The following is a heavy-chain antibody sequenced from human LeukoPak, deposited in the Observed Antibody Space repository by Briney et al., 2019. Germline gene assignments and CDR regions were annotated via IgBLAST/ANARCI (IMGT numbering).Heavy chain of an antibody. CDR2: IYYSGST. CDR1: GGSISSSSYY. J-gene: IGHJ4*02. V-gene: IGHV4-39*01. Sequence: SETLYLTCTVSGGSISSSSYYWGWIRQPPGKGLEWIGSIYYSGSTYYNPCLKSRVTISVDTSKNQFSLKLSSVTAADTAVYYCATQMDTAMVFTPYFDYWGQGTLVTVSS. CDR3: ATQMDTAMVFTPYFDY. D-gene: IGHD5-18*01.